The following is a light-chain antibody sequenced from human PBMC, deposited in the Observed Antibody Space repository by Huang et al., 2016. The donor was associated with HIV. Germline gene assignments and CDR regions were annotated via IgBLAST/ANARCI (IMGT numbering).Light chain of an antibody. CDR2: DAS. V-gene: IGKV1-33*01. J-gene: IGKJ2*01. CDR3: QQYDNLYT. CDR1: QDISNY. Sequence: DIQMTQSPSSLSASVGDRVTLTCQASQDISNYLNWYQQKPGKAPKRLIDDASNLETWVPSRFSGSGSGTDFTFTISSLQPEDITTYYCQQYDNLYTFGQGTKLEIK.